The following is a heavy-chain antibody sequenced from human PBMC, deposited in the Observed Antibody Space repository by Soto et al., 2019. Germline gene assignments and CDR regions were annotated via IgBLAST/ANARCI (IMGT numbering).Heavy chain of an antibody. CDR2: ISAYNGNT. J-gene: IGHJ3*02. Sequence: ASVKVSCKASGYTFTSYGISWVRQAPGQGLEWMGWISAYNGNTNYAQKLQGRVTMTTDTSTSTAYMELRSLRSDDTAVYYCGRDSLDIVVVPAAYGDVAFDIWGQGTMVTVSS. D-gene: IGHD2-2*03. V-gene: IGHV1-18*01. CDR1: GYTFTSYG. CDR3: GRDSLDIVVVPAAYGDVAFDI.